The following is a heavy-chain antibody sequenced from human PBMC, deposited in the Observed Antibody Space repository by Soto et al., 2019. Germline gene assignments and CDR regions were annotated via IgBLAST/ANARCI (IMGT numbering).Heavy chain of an antibody. D-gene: IGHD3-22*01. CDR3: AKASYMIVVVTPFDY. CDR2: ISGSGGST. Sequence: GGSLRLSCAASEFTFSSYAMSWVRQAPGKGLEWVSAISGSGGSTYYADSVKGRFTISRDNSKNTLYLQMNSLRAEDTAVYYCAKASYMIVVVTPFDYWGQGTLVTVSS. V-gene: IGHV3-23*01. CDR1: EFTFSSYA. J-gene: IGHJ4*02.